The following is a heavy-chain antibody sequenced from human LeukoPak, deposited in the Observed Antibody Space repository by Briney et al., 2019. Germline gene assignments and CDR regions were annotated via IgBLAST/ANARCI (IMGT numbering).Heavy chain of an antibody. CDR1: EDSVSSNSGA. V-gene: IGHV6-1*01. CDR2: AFYRSQWYN. Sequence: SQTLSLTCAIFEDSVSSNSGAWNWIRQSPSRGLEWLGRAFYRSQWYNDYAVSVKGRIAINPDTSKNQFSLQLNSVTPEDTAVYYCAREEAGTYGFQYWGQGTLVTVSS. J-gene: IGHJ4*02. CDR3: AREEAGTYGFQY. D-gene: IGHD3-10*01.